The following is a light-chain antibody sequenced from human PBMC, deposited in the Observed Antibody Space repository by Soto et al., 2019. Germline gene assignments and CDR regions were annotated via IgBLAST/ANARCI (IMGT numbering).Light chain of an antibody. CDR3: CSFAASYSYV. V-gene: IGLV2-11*01. J-gene: IGLJ1*01. CDR1: SSDVGRYDY. CDR2: DVT. Sequence: QSVLTQPRSVSASPGQSVTISCTGTSSDVGRYDYVAWYQQHPGKAPKLIVYDVTERPSGVPDRFSGSKSGNTASLTISGLQAEDEADYYCCSFAASYSYVFGAGTKVPVL.